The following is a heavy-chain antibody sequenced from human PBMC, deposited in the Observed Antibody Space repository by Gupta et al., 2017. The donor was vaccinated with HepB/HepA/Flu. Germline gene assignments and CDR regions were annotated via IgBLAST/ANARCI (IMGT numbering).Heavy chain of an antibody. J-gene: IGHJ4*02. CDR2: ISNGGANT. V-gene: IGHV3-23*01. D-gene: IGHD1-26*01. CDR1: GFTFSSYT. CDR3: AKGSQVGPSMPFDS. Sequence: EVHLLESGGGLLQPGESLRLSCAASGFTFSSYTMSWVRQAPGKGLEWVSVISNGGANTYYADSVKGRFTVSRDNSKNTLSLQMSSLRDEDTAVYYCAKGSQVGPSMPFDSWGQGTLVTVSS.